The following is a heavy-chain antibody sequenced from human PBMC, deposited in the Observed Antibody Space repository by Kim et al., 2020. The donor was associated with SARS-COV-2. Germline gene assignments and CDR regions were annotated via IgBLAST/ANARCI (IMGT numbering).Heavy chain of an antibody. Sequence: IGSADSVKGRLTISRDNATNSLYLQMNSLRAEDTALYYCAKEGYGSGYFDYWGQGTLVTVSS. V-gene: IGHV3-9*01. D-gene: IGHD3-10*01. CDR2: I. CDR3: AKEGYGSGYFDY. J-gene: IGHJ4*02.